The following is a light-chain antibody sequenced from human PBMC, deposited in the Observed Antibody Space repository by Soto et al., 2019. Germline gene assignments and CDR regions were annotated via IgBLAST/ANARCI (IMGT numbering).Light chain of an antibody. Sequence: ELVLTQSPGTLSLSPGDRATLSCRASESFSSSYLAWYQQKPGQAPRLLIYGASSRATGIPDRFSGSGSGTDFNLTISRLEPEDFAVYYCQQYGFSLWTFGQGTKVEIK. CDR1: ESFSSSY. CDR2: GAS. CDR3: QQYGFSLWT. J-gene: IGKJ1*01. V-gene: IGKV3-20*01.